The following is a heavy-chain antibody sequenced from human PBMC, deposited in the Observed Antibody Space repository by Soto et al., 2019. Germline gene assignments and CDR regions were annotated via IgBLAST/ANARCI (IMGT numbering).Heavy chain of an antibody. D-gene: IGHD3-3*01. V-gene: IGHV1-46*01. CDR2: INPSGGST. CDR1: GYTFTSYY. Sequence: ASVKVSCKASGYTFTSYYMHWVRQAPGQGLEWMGIINPSGGSTSYAQKFQGRVTMTRDTSTSTVYMELSSLRSEGTAVYYCASEAPPVLRFLEWSPSPYGMDVWGQGTTVTVSS. J-gene: IGHJ6*02. CDR3: ASEAPPVLRFLEWSPSPYGMDV.